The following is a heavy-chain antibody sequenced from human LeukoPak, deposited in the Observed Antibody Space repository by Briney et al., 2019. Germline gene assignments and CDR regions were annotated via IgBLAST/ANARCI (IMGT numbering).Heavy chain of an antibody. J-gene: IGHJ5*02. CDR1: GYTFTGYY. CDR2: INPNSGGT. V-gene: IGHV1-2*02. D-gene: IGHD5-18*01. Sequence: ASVKVSCKASGYTFTGYYMHWVRQAPGQGLEWMGWINPNSGGTNYAQKFQGRVTITRNTSISTAYMELSSLRSEDTAVYYCARGRRRGYSYGLLTWFDPWGQGTLVTVSS. CDR3: ARGRRRGYSYGLLTWFDP.